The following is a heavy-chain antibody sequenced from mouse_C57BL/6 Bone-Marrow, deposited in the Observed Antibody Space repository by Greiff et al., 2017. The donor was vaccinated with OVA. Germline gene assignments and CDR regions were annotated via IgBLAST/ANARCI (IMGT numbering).Heavy chain of an antibody. Sequence: QVQLQQPGAELVKPGASVKLSCKASGYTFTSYWMQWVKQRPGQGLEWIGEIDPSDSYTNYNQKFKGKATLTVEPSSSTAYMQLSSLTSEDSAVYYCAKYDYDVDYWGQGTTLTVPS. J-gene: IGHJ2*01. CDR2: IDPSDSYT. D-gene: IGHD2-4*01. V-gene: IGHV1-50*01. CDR1: GYTFTSYW. CDR3: AKYDYDVDY.